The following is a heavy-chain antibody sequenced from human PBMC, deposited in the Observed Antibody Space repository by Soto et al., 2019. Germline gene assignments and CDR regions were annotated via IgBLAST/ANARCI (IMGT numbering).Heavy chain of an antibody. Sequence: ASVKVYCKVSGCTLTEYSMHWVRQPPVKGLEWMGCFDPEEGETKYAQKFQGRVTMTEDTSTDTAYMALSSLRSEDTAVYYCARDHQIWFGELSYYFDYWGQGTLVNVSS. V-gene: IGHV1-24*01. CDR2: FDPEEGET. CDR1: GCTLTEYS. CDR3: ARDHQIWFGELSYYFDY. D-gene: IGHD3-10*01. J-gene: IGHJ4*02.